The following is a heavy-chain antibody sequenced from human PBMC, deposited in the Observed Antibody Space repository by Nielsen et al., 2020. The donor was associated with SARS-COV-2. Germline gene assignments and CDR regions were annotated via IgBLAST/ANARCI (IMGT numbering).Heavy chain of an antibody. J-gene: IGHJ5*02. CDR3: ASQTYYDFWSGYYNWFDP. Sequence: SETLSLTCTVSGGSISSSSYYWGWIRQPPGKGLEWIGSIYYSGSTYYNPSLKSRVTISVDTSKNQFSLKLSSVTAADTAVYYCASQTYYDFWSGYYNWFDPWGQGTLVTVSS. V-gene: IGHV4-39*01. CDR2: IYYSGST. D-gene: IGHD3-3*01. CDR1: GGSISSSSYY.